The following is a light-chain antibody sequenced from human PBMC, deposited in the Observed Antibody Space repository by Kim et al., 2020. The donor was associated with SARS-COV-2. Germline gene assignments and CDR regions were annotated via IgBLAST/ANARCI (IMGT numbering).Light chain of an antibody. J-gene: IGLJ1*01. CDR3: SSYAGSNNV. Sequence: PGQSVTISCSGTSSDVGAYHYVSWYQQPPGKAPKLIIYDVNDRPSGVPDRFSGSKSGNTASLTVSGLQAEDEADYYCSSYAGSNNVFGTGTKVTVL. V-gene: IGLV2-8*01. CDR1: SSDVGAYHY. CDR2: DVN.